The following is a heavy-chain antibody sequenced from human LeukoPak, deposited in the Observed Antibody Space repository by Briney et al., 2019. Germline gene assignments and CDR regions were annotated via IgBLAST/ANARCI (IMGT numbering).Heavy chain of an antibody. Sequence: GGSLRLSCAASGFTFSSYAMHWVRQAPGKGLEWVAVISYDGSNKYYADSVKGRFTISRDNSKNTLYLQMNSLRAEDTAVYYCARNGVVLPGFYYMDVWGKGTTVTVSS. J-gene: IGHJ6*03. D-gene: IGHD2-15*01. V-gene: IGHV3-30*01. CDR3: ARNGVVLPGFYYMDV. CDR1: GFTFSSYA. CDR2: ISYDGSNK.